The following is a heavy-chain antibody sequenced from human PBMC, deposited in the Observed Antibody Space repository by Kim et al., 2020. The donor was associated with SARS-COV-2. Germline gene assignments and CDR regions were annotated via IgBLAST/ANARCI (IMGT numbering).Heavy chain of an antibody. CDR2: IYSSDST. J-gene: IGHJ6*02. CDR1: GVSMRAGNHF. CDR3: ARGDYFYYAMDI. V-gene: IGHV4-30-4*01. Sequence: SETLSLTCNVSGVSMRAGNHFWGWVRQPPGKGLDWIGYIYSSDSTYYNPSLKSRVTISLDTYRNQFSLRLTSVTATDTAVYYCARGDYFYYAMDIWGQGT.